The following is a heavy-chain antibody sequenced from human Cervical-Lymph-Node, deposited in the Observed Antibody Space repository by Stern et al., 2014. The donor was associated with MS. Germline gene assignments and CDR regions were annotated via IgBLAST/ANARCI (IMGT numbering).Heavy chain of an antibody. CDR1: GYTFTSYA. D-gene: IGHD3-3*01. Sequence: QVQLVQSGPEVKKPGASVKVSCKASGYTFTSYAMYWVRQAPGQRLEWMGWIDTGNGNPEYSQNFQGRITITRDTSASTAYMDLSSLTSEDTAVYYCGVGWTYDLAIDYWGQGTLITVSS. V-gene: IGHV1-3*04. CDR3: GVGWTYDLAIDY. CDR2: IDTGNGNP. J-gene: IGHJ4*02.